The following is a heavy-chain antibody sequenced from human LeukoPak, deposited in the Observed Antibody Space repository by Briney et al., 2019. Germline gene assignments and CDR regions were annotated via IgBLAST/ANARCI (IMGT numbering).Heavy chain of an antibody. Sequence: SQTLSLTCTVSGGSISSGGYYWSWIRQHPGKGPEWIGYIYYSGSTYYNPSLKSRVTISVDTSKNQFSLKLSSVTAADTAVYYCARARGGTVTTSPFDYWGQGTLVTVSS. CDR2: IYYSGST. D-gene: IGHD4-17*01. CDR3: ARARGGTVTTSPFDY. V-gene: IGHV4-31*03. CDR1: GGSISSGGYY. J-gene: IGHJ4*02.